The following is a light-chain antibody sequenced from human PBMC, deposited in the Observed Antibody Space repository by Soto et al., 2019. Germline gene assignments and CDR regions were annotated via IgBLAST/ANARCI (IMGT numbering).Light chain of an antibody. CDR2: EVS. CDR3: SSYTGSSSLRV. Sequence: QSVLTQPPSVCGSPGQSITISCTGTSSDVGFYNYVSWYQQHPGKAPKLMIYEVSNRPSGVSYRFSGSKSGNTASPTLSGLQAEDEADYYCSSYTGSSSLRVFGTGTRSPS. J-gene: IGLJ1*01. CDR1: SSDVGFYNY. V-gene: IGLV2-14*01.